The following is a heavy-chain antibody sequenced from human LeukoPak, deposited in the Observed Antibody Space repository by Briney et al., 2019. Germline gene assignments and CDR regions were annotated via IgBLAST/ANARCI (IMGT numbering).Heavy chain of an antibody. V-gene: IGHV4-38-2*02. CDR3: ARVGPYRGAYGMNYYMDV. CDR2: IYHSGST. D-gene: IGHD3-10*01. Sequence: SETLSLTCTVSGSSISSAYFWGWIRQPPGKGLEWIGNIYHSGSTFYNPSLESRVTISVDTSKNQFSLKLSSVTAADTAVYYCARVGPYRGAYGMNYYMDVWGKGTTVTISS. J-gene: IGHJ6*03. CDR1: GSSISSAYF.